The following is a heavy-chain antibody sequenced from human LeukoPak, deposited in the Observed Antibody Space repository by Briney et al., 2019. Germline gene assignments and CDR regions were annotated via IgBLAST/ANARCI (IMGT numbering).Heavy chain of an antibody. D-gene: IGHD3-10*01. V-gene: IGHV3-30*02. CDR1: GFTFSNYG. CDR2: IRFEGTEK. CDR3: AKDLMRDRWFGES. Sequence: PGGSLRLSCAASGFTFSNYGMQWVRQAPGKGLEWVAFIRFEGTEKFYADSVKGRFTISRDNSKNTLYSEMNSLRREDTAVYYCAKDLMRDRWFGESWGQGSLVTVSS. J-gene: IGHJ5*02.